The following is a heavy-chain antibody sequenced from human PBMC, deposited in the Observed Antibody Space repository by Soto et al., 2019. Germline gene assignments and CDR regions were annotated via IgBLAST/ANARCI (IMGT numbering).Heavy chain of an antibody. CDR2: IYYSGST. J-gene: IGHJ4*02. Sequence: SETLSLTCAVSGGSISSGGYSWSWIRQPPGKGLEWIGYIYYSGSTNYNPSLKSRVTISVNTSKNQFSLKLTSVTAADTAVYYCARVSSGWWYIYYSGQGTLVTVST. CDR3: ARVSSGWWYIYY. V-gene: IGHV4-61*08. CDR1: GGSISSGGYS. D-gene: IGHD6-19*01.